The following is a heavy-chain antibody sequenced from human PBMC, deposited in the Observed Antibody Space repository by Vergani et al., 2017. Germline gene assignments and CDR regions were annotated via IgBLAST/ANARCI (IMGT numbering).Heavy chain of an antibody. CDR2: INPNSGGT. D-gene: IGHD3-22*01. V-gene: IGHV1-2*02. J-gene: IGHJ4*02. Sequence: QVQLVQSGAEVKKPGASVKVSCKASGYTFTGYYMHWVRQAPGQGLEWMGWINPNSGGTNYAQKFQGRVTMTRDTSISTAYMELSRLRSDDTAVYYCAKGPLYYYDSSGYYPSPRFDYWGQGTLVTVSS. CDR3: AKGPLYYYDSSGYYPSPRFDY. CDR1: GYTFTGYY.